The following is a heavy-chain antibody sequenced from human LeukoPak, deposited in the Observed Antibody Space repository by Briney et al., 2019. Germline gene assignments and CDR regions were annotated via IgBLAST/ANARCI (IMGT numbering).Heavy chain of an antibody. CDR3: ARIPGVGLELPLGAFDI. Sequence: GGSLRLSCAASGFTFSSYSMNWVRQAPGKGLEWVSSISSSSSYIYYADSVKGRFTISRDNAKNSLYLQMNSLRAEDTAVYYCARIPGVGLELPLGAFDIWGQGTMVTVSS. J-gene: IGHJ3*02. D-gene: IGHD1-7*01. CDR1: GFTFSSYS. V-gene: IGHV3-21*01. CDR2: ISSSSSYI.